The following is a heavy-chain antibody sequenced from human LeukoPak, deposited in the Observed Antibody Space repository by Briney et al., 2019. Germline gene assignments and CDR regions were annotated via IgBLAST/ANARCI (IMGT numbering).Heavy chain of an antibody. D-gene: IGHD2-15*01. CDR1: GGTFSSYA. J-gene: IGHJ4*02. Sequence: GASVKVSCKASGGTFSSYAISWVRQAPGQGLGWMGGIIPIFGTANDAQKFQGRVTITADESTSTAYMELSSLRSEDTAVYYCARGGGSRRGPGYYFDYWGQGTLVTVSS. V-gene: IGHV1-69*13. CDR2: IIPIFGTA. CDR3: ARGGGSRRGPGYYFDY.